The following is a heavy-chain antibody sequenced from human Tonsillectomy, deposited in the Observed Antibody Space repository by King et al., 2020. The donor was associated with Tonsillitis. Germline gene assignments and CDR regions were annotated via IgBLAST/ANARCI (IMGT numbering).Heavy chain of an antibody. D-gene: IGHD2-15*01. CDR1: GFTFSNYA. V-gene: IGHV3-30-3*01. Sequence: ESGGGVVQPGRSLRLSCAASGFTFSNYAMHWVRQAPGKGLEWVAVISYDGSNNYYADSVKGRFTISRDNSKNTLYLQMNSLRAEDTAVYYCARDLSPYCSGGSCYSFDYWGQGTLVTVSS. CDR2: ISYDGSNN. J-gene: IGHJ4*02. CDR3: ARDLSPYCSGGSCYSFDY.